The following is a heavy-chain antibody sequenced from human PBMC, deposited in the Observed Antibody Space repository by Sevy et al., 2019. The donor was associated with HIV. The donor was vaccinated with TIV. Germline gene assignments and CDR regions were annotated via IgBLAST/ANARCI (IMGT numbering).Heavy chain of an antibody. V-gene: IGHV4-38-2*01. D-gene: IGHD3-22*01. CDR2: LDHSGST. Sequence: SETLSITCAVSGYSITSGYNWGWIRQPPGKGLEWIGSLDHSGSTSFSASLRSRASISVDTSKNQFSLKLTSVTASDTAVYFYARGGYYDTSGYYSHFFDYWGQGTLVTVSS. J-gene: IGHJ4*02. CDR1: GYSITSGYN. CDR3: ARGGYYDTSGYYSHFFDY.